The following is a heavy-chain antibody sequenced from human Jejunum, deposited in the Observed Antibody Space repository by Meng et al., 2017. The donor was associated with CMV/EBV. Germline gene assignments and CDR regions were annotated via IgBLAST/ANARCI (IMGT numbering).Heavy chain of an antibody. V-gene: IGHV4-39*07. Sequence: DSISSSSYSWGWIRQSPGKGLDWIANIYSSGNTYYNPSLKSRVTISADTSKNHFSLRLSSVTAADTAVYYCARAIKDGYYLGGGFDHWGPGTLVTVSS. CDR2: IYSSGNT. CDR1: DSISSSSYS. J-gene: IGHJ4*02. CDR3: ARAIKDGYYLGGGFDH. D-gene: IGHD5-24*01.